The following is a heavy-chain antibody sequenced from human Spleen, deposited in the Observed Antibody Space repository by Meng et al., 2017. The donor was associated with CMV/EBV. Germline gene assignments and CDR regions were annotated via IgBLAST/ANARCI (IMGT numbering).Heavy chain of an antibody. CDR2: IRYDGSNK. J-gene: IGHJ4*02. D-gene: IGHD3-10*01. CDR1: GFTFSSYG. V-gene: IGHV3-30*02. Sequence: GESLKISCAASGFTFSSYGMHWVRQAPGKGLEWVAFIRYDGSNKYYADSVKGRFTISRDNSKNTLYLQMNSLRAEDTAVYYCAKDNSRPGITYFDYWGQGTLVTVSS. CDR3: AKDNSRPGITYFDY.